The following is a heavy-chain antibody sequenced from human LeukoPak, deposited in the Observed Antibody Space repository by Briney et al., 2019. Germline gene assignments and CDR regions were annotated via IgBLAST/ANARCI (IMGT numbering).Heavy chain of an antibody. D-gene: IGHD6-19*01. CDR2: IYTSGST. CDR3: ARESGSIAVAGIIDP. CDR1: XGSISSYY. V-gene: IGHV4-4*07. Sequence: PSEXXXLTCXXSXGSISSYYWSWIRQPAGKGLEWIGRIYTSGSTNYNPSLKSRVTMSVDTSKNQFSLKLSSVTAADTAVYYCARESGSIAVAGIIDPWGQXTL. J-gene: IGHJ5*02.